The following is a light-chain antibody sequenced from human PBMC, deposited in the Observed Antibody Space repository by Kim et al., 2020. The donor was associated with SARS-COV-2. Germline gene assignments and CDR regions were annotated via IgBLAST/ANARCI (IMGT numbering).Light chain of an antibody. V-gene: IGLV1-40*01. Sequence: QSVLTQPPSVSGAPGQMVTISCTGSSSNIGAGYDVNWYQQLPGKAPKLLIYGYNSRPSGVPDRFSGSKSGASASLGITGLQLEDEADYYCQSYDNNLVGSRVFGGGTQLTFL. CDR2: GYN. CDR1: SSNIGAGYD. CDR3: QSYDNNLVGSRV. J-gene: IGLJ3*02.